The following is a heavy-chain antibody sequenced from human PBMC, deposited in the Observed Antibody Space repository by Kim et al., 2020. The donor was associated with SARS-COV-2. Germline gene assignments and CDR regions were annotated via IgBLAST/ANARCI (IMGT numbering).Heavy chain of an antibody. D-gene: IGHD5-12*01. Sequence: GESLKISCKGSGYSFTSYWIGWVRQMPGKGLEWMGIIYPGDSDTRYSPSFQGQVTISADKSINTAYLQWSSLKASDTAMYYCARTLISSYGGRPLNGQLFDYCGQGTLVTVSS. V-gene: IGHV5-51*01. CDR1: GYSFTSYW. CDR2: IYPGDSDT. J-gene: IGHJ4*02. CDR3: ARTLISSYGGRPLNGQLFDY.